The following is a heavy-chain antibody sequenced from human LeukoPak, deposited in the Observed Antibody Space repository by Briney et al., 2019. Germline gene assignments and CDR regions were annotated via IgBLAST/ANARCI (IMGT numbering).Heavy chain of an antibody. Sequence: SVKVSCKSSGGTFISYAISWVRQAPGQGLEWMGRIIPILGIANYAQKFQGRVTITADKSASTAYMELSSLRSEDTAVYYCARDGYYDISGQVWDYWGQGTLVTVSS. CDR3: ARDGYYDISGQVWDY. D-gene: IGHD3-22*01. J-gene: IGHJ4*02. CDR2: IIPILGIA. V-gene: IGHV1-69*04. CDR1: GGTFISYA.